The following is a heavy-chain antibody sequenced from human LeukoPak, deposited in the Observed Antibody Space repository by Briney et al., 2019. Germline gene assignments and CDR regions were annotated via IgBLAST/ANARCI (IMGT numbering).Heavy chain of an antibody. CDR3: AKTQGGGGSSWLTDAFDI. V-gene: IGHV3-9*03. Sequence: GGSLRLSCAASGFTFNNYAMNWVRKAPGKGLEWVSGISGISGSIGYADSVKGRFTISRDNAKNSLYLQMNSLRAEDMALYYCAKTQGGGGSSWLTDAFDIWGQGTMVTVSS. J-gene: IGHJ3*02. D-gene: IGHD6-13*01. CDR2: ISGISGSI. CDR1: GFTFNNYA.